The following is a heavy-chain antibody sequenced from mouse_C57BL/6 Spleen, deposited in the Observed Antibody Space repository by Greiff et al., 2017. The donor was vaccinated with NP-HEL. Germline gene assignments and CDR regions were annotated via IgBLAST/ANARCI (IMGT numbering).Heavy chain of an antibody. CDR2: IHPNSGST. V-gene: IGHV1-64*01. D-gene: IGHD2-5*01. CDR1: GYTFTSYW. J-gene: IGHJ1*03. Sequence: VQLQQPGAELVKPGASVKLSCKASGYTFTSYWMHWVKQRPGQGLEWIGMIHPNSGSTNYNEKFKSKATLTVDKSSSTAYMQLSSLTSEDSAVYYCARTYYSNYEGYWYFDVWGTGTTVTVSS. CDR3: ARTYYSNYEGYWYFDV.